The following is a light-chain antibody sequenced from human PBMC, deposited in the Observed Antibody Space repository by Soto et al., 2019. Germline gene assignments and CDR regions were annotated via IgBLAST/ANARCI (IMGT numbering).Light chain of an antibody. Sequence: QSALTQPASVSGSPGRAITIFCTGTSSDVGGYNYVSWYQQHPGKAPKLMIYDVSNRPSGVSNRFSASKSGNTASLTISGLQAEDEADYYCSSYTSSGTPYVFGTGTKVTVL. CDR3: SSYTSSGTPYV. J-gene: IGLJ1*01. CDR1: SSDVGGYNY. V-gene: IGLV2-14*01. CDR2: DVS.